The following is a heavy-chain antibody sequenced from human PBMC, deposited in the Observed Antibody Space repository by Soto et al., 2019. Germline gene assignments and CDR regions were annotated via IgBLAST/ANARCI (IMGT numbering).Heavy chain of an antibody. Sequence: PGGSLRLSCAASGFTFSSYSMNWVRQAPGKGLEWVSSIGSSSSYIYYADSVKGRFTISRDNAKNALYLQMNSQRAEDRAVYYCAGTPCLGSGGISWYAYYYYYGMDVWGQGTTVTVSS. D-gene: IGHD6-13*01. J-gene: IGHJ6*02. V-gene: IGHV3-21*01. CDR1: GFTFSSYS. CDR3: AGTPCLGSGGISWYAYYYYYGMDV. CDR2: IGSSSSYI.